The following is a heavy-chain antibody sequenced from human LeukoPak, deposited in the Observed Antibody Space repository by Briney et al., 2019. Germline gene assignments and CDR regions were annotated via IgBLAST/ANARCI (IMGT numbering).Heavy chain of an antibody. Sequence: SETLSLTCAVYGRSFSGYYWSWIRQPPGKGLEWIGEINHSGSTNYNPSLKSRVTISVDTSKNQFSLKLSSVTAADTAVYYCAAFSTYSGSPPLRDWGQGTMVTVSS. J-gene: IGHJ3*01. CDR2: INHSGST. CDR3: AAFSTYSGSPPLRD. V-gene: IGHV4-34*01. D-gene: IGHD1-26*01. CDR1: GRSFSGYY.